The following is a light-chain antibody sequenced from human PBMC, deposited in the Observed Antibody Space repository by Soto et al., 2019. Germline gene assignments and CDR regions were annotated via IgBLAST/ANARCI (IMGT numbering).Light chain of an antibody. J-gene: IGKJ5*01. V-gene: IGKV3-20*01. CDR2: RTS. Sequence: EIVFTQSPGTLSLSPGERATLSCRASQSVSSSYLAWYQQKPGQAPRLLIYRTSNRATGIPDRFSGSGSGTDFKLKINRVEAEDVGTYYCMQALQSLTVGPGTRLDIK. CDR1: QSVSSSY. CDR3: MQALQSLT.